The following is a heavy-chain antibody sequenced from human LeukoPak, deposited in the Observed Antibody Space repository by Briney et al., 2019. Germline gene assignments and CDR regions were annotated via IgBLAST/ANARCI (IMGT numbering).Heavy chain of an antibody. CDR3: AETRSGSYFED. Sequence: SETLSLTCTVSGGSISSYYWSWIQQPPGKGLEWIGYIYYSGSTNYNPSLKSRVTISVDTSKNQFSLKLSSVTAADTAVYYCAETRSGSYFEDWGQGTLVTVSS. CDR1: GGSISSYY. V-gene: IGHV4-59*01. D-gene: IGHD1-26*01. CDR2: IYYSGST. J-gene: IGHJ4*02.